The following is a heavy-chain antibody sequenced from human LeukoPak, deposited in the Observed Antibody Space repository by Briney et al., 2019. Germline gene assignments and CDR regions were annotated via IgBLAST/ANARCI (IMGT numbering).Heavy chain of an antibody. CDR2: IIPILGIA. Sequence: GASVKVSCKASGGTFSSYAISWVRQAPGQGLEWMGRIIPILGIANYAQKFQGRVTITTDKSTSTAYMELSSLRSEDTAVYYCARVVVVVPAAMGYYYYYGMDVWGQGTTVTVSS. V-gene: IGHV1-69*04. CDR3: ARVVVVVPAAMGYYYYYGMDV. D-gene: IGHD2-2*01. J-gene: IGHJ6*02. CDR1: GGTFSSYA.